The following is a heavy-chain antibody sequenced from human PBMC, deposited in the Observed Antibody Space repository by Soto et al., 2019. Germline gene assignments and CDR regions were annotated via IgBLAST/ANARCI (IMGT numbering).Heavy chain of an antibody. V-gene: IGHV3-11*01. CDR1: RFSFSDYY. CDR3: ARERVAHAYCCGMAV. Sequence: QVQLVESGGGLVKPGGSLRLSCAVSRFSFSDYYMSWIRQAPGKGLEWLSYISSGGSSVDYADSVKGRFTISRDNAKNSLYVQMNSLRAEDTAVYYCARERVAHAYCCGMAVWGQGTTVTVS. CDR2: ISSGGSSV. J-gene: IGHJ6*02.